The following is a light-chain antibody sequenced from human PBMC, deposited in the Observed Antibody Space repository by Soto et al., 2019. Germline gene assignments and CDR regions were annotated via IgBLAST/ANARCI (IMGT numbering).Light chain of an antibody. CDR3: AAWDDSQNGYVV. J-gene: IGLJ2*01. CDR1: RYNIGSNT. Sequence: QPVLTQPPSASGTPGQRVTISCSGSRYNIGSNTVSWYQQVPGTAPRLLLYRNNLRPSGVPDRFSGSKSDTSASLAISGLQSEDEADYCCAAWDDSQNGYVVFGGGTKLTVL. V-gene: IGLV1-44*01. CDR2: RNN.